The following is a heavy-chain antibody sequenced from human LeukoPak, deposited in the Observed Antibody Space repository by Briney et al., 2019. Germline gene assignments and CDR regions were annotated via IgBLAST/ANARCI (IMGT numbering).Heavy chain of an antibody. CDR1: GFTFSSYA. D-gene: IGHD3-16*02. CDR2: ISGSGGST. CDR3: AKVLGESWGSYRSKPHFDY. J-gene: IGHJ4*02. Sequence: PGGSLRLSCGASGFTFSSYAMTWVRQAPGKGLGWVSVISGSGGSTYYADSVKGRFTISRDNSKNTLYLQVNSLTAEDTAVFYCAKVLGESWGSYRSKPHFDYWGQGTLVTVSS. V-gene: IGHV3-23*01.